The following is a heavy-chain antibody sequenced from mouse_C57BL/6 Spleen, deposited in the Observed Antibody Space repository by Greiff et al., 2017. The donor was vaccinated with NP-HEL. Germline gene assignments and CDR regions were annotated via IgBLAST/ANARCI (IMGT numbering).Heavy chain of an antibody. Sequence: VKLVESGPGLVAPSQSLSITCTVSGFSLTSYGVDWVRQPPGKGLEWLGVIWGGGSTNYNSALMSRLSISKDNSKSQVFLKMNSLQTDDTAMYYCAKRDYGSSPYYYAMDDWGQGTSVTVSS. D-gene: IGHD1-1*01. V-gene: IGHV2-9*01. CDR3: AKRDYGSSPYYYAMDD. CDR2: IWGGGST. CDR1: GFSLTSYG. J-gene: IGHJ4*01.